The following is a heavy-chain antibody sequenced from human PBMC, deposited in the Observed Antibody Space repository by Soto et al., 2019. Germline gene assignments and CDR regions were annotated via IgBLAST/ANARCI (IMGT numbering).Heavy chain of an antibody. CDR3: ARVRVTMVRGVLAGYYYYGMDV. D-gene: IGHD3-10*01. CDR2: IYYSGST. V-gene: IGHV4-61*08. J-gene: IGHJ6*02. CDR1: GGSISSGDYY. Sequence: SETLSLTCTVSGGSISSGDYYWSWIRQPPGKGLEWIGYIYYSGSTNYNPSLKSRVTISVDTSKNQFSLKLSSVTAADTAVYYCARVRVTMVRGVLAGYYYYGMDVWGQGTTVTVSS.